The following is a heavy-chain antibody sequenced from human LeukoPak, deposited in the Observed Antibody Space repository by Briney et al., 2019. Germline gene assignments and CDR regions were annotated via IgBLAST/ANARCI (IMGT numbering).Heavy chain of an antibody. J-gene: IGHJ3*01. D-gene: IGHD2-8*02. CDR3: ARQLTAGNDAFAR. Sequence: SETLSLTCTVSGVSIYSSYYYWGWIRQPPGKGLEFIGSIYYDENTFQNPSLKSRLTISVDTSTNQFSLRLSSVTAADTAVYYCARQLTAGNDAFARWGQGTMVTVSS. CDR1: GVSIYSSYYY. V-gene: IGHV4-39*01. CDR2: IYYDENT.